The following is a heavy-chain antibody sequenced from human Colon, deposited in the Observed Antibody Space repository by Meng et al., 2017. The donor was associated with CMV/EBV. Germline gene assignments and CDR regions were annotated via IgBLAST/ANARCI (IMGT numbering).Heavy chain of an antibody. V-gene: IGHV3-30-3*01. CDR3: ARGDYDFWSGYQNYGMDV. J-gene: IGHJ6*02. CDR1: GFTFSSSA. CDR2: ISYDGSNK. Sequence: GGSLRLSCAASGFTFSSSAMSWVRQAPGKGLEWVAVISYDGSNKYYADSVKGRFTISRDNSKNTLYLQMNSLRAEDTAVYYCARGDYDFWSGYQNYGMDVWGQGTTVTVSS. D-gene: IGHD3-3*01.